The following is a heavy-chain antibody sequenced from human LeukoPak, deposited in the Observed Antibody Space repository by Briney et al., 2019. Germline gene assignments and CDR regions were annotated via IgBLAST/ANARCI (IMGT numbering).Heavy chain of an antibody. CDR2: INPNSGGT. J-gene: IGHJ4*02. D-gene: IGHD3-10*01. CDR1: GYTFTGYY. V-gene: IGHV1-2*02. Sequence: VASVKVSCKASGYTFTGYYMHWVRQAPGQGLEWMGWINPNSGGTNYAQKFQGRDTMTRDTSISTAYMELSRLSSDDTAVYCGARTGVFGLDYWGQGTLVTVSS. CDR3: ARTGVFGLDY.